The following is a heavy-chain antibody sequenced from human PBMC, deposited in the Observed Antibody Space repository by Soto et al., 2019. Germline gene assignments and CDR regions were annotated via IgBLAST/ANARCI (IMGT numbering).Heavy chain of an antibody. J-gene: IGHJ5*01. D-gene: IGHD1-26*01. Sequence: PSPNLSLTCAISGDSVSSKSAAWNWIRQSPSRGLEWLGRTYYRSKWSTDYAVSVKSRITINPDTSKDQFSLQLNSVTPADTAVYYCTRALSGSYDSWGQGTLVTVSS. CDR2: TYYRSKWST. CDR1: GDSVSSKSAA. CDR3: TRALSGSYDS. V-gene: IGHV6-1*01.